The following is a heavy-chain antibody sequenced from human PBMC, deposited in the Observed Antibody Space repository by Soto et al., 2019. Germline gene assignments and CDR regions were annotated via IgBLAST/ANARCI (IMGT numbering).Heavy chain of an antibody. J-gene: IGHJ6*03. V-gene: IGHV3-48*01. Sequence: EVQLLESGGGLVQPGGSLRLSCAASGFTFNNYAMTWVRQAPGKGLEWVSYISSSSSVIDYADSVKGRFTVSRDNARNSLYLQMNSLRAEDTAVYYCARDLSWGSNWYYYMDVWGKGTTVTVSS. D-gene: IGHD7-27*01. CDR2: ISSSSSVI. CDR1: GFTFNNYA. CDR3: ARDLSWGSNWYYYMDV.